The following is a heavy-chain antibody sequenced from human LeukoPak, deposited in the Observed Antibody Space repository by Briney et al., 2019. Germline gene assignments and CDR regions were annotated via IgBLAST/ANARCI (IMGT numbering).Heavy chain of an antibody. V-gene: IGHV4-59*12. CDR2: IYYSGTT. J-gene: IGHJ4*02. D-gene: IGHD3-22*01. Sequence: SETLSLTCTVSGGSISSYYGSWIRQPPGKGLEWIGYIYYSGTTNYNPSLKSRVTISVDTSKNQFSLKLSSVTAADTAVYYCARAAEITMIVVVMDYWGQGTLVTVSS. CDR3: ARAAEITMIVVVMDY. CDR1: GGSISSYY.